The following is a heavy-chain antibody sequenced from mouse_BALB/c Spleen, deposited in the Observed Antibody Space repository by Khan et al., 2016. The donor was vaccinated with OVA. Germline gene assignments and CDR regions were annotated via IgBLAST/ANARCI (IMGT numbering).Heavy chain of an antibody. CDR2: IYPGDGDT. Sequence: VQLKQSGAELARPGASVKLSCKASGYTFTRYWMQWVKQRPGQGLEWIGAIYPGDGDTKYTQKFKGKATLTADKSSSTAYMELSSLASEDSAVDYCASHYGSYFDYWGQGTTLTVSS. V-gene: IGHV1-87*01. CDR1: GYTFTRYW. CDR3: ASHYGSYFDY. D-gene: IGHD2-1*01. J-gene: IGHJ2*01.